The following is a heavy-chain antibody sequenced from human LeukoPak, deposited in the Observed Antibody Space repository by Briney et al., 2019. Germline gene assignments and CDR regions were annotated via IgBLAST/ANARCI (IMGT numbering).Heavy chain of an antibody. J-gene: IGHJ4*02. V-gene: IGHV1-2*02. CDR1: GYIFTGYY. Sequence: GASVKVSCKASGYIFTGYYMHWVRQAPGQGLEWMGWINPNGGGTNYAQKFQGRVTMTRDTSISTAYMELSRLRSDDTAVYYCARVKTGYYLRWGQGTLVTVSS. CDR3: ARVKTGYYLR. CDR2: INPNGGGT. D-gene: IGHD3-9*01.